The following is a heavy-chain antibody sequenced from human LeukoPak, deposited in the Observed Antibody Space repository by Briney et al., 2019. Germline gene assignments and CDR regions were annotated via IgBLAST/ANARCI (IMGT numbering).Heavy chain of an antibody. D-gene: IGHD1-1*01. CDR2: IIPIFGTA. V-gene: IGHV1-69*13. CDR3: ARELERARAFDI. J-gene: IGHJ3*02. CDR1: GGTFSSYA. Sequence: SVKVSCKASGGTFSSYAISWVRQAPGQGLEWMGGIIPIFGTANYAQKFQGRVTITADESTSTAYMELSSLRSEDTAVYYCARELERARAFDIWGQGTMVTVSS.